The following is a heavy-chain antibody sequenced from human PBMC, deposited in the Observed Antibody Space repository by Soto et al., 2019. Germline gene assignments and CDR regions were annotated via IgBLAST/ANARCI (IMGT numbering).Heavy chain of an antibody. CDR2: LYYNVGT. J-gene: IGHJ4*02. D-gene: IGHD3-16*01. Sequence: PSETLSLTCTVSGSSISSSGYYWGWIRQPPGRGLEWIGSLYYNVGTYYNPSLKSRVTISADTSANQFSLMVSSVTAADKAIYYCARLPSRNWVDYWGQGTLVTVSS. CDR1: GSSISSSGYY. CDR3: ARLPSRNWVDY. V-gene: IGHV4-39*01.